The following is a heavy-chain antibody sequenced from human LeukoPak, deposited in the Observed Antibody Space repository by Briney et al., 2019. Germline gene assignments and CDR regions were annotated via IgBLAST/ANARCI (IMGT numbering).Heavy chain of an antibody. CDR1: GFTFSSYA. CDR3: AKGYSSSLYYYYYMDV. J-gene: IGHJ6*03. CDR2: ISGSGGST. Sequence: GSLRLSCAASGFTFSSYAMSWVRQAPGKGLEWVSAISGSGGSTYYADSVKGRFTISRDNSKNTLYLQMNSLRAEDTAVYYCAKGYSSSLYYYYYMDVWGKGTTVTVSS. D-gene: IGHD6-6*01. V-gene: IGHV3-23*01.